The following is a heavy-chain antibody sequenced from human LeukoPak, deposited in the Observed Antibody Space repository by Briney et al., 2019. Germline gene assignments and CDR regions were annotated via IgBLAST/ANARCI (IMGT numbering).Heavy chain of an antibody. CDR2: IIPIFGTA. CDR1: GGTFSSYA. D-gene: IGHD3-3*01. CDR3: ARVVKYYDFWSGYYDY. J-gene: IGHJ4*02. Sequence: ASVKVSCKASGGTFSSYAISWVRQAPGQGLEWMGGIIPIFGTANYAQKFQGRVTITADESTSTAYMELSSLRSEDTAVYYCARVVKYYDFWSGYYDYWGQGTLVTVSS. V-gene: IGHV1-69*13.